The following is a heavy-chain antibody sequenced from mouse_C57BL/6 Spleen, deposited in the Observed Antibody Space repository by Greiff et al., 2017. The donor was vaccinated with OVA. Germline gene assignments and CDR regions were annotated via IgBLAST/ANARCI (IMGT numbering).Heavy chain of an antibody. CDR3: ARDQCTTVVAPWYLDY. Sequence: VHVKQSGGGLVKPGGSLKLSCAASGFTFSSYAMSWVRQTPEKRLEWVATISDGGSYTYYPDNVKGRFTISRDNAKNNLYLQMSHLKSEDTAMYYCARDQCTTVVAPWYLDYWGQGTTLTVSS. J-gene: IGHJ2*01. V-gene: IGHV5-4*01. CDR1: GFTFSSYA. D-gene: IGHD1-1*01. CDR2: ISDGGSYT.